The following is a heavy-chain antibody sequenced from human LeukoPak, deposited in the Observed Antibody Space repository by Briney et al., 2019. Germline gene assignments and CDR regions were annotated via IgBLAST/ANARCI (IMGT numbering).Heavy chain of an antibody. J-gene: IGHJ5*02. CDR1: GDSIRSSY. CDR2: INHSGST. V-gene: IGHV4-34*01. CDR3: ARDPYEGGFDP. Sequence: SETLSLTCSVSGDSIRSSYWSWIRQPPGKGLEWIGEINHSGSTNYNPSLKSRVTISVDTSKNQFSLKLSSVTAADTAVYYCARDPYEGGFDPWGQGTLVTVSS. D-gene: IGHD3-16*01.